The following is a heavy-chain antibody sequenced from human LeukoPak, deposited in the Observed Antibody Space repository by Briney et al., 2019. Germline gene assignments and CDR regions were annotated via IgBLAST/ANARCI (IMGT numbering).Heavy chain of an antibody. CDR3: ARYRITGDYYYYYGMHV. V-gene: IGHV1-69*04. CDR2: IIPILGIA. J-gene: IGHJ6*02. D-gene: IGHD7-27*01. Sequence: RASVKVSCKASGGTFSSYAISWVRLAPGQGLEWMGRIIPILGIANYAQKFQGRVTITADKSTSTAYMELSSLRSEDTAVYYCARYRITGDYYYYYGMHVWGQGTTVTVSS. CDR1: GGTFSSYA.